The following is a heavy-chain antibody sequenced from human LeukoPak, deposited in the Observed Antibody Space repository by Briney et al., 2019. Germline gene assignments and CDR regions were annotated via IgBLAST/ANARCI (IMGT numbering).Heavy chain of an antibody. J-gene: IGHJ4*02. CDR2: IIPIFGTA. CDR1: GGTFSSYA. CDR3: ARAGVAARLTPFDY. V-gene: IGHV1-69*01. Sequence: GASVKVSCKASGGTFSSYAISWVRQAPGQGLEWMGGIIPIFGTANYAQKFQGRVTITADESTSTAYMELSSLRSEDTAVYYCARAGVAARLTPFDYWGQGTLVTVSS. D-gene: IGHD6-6*01.